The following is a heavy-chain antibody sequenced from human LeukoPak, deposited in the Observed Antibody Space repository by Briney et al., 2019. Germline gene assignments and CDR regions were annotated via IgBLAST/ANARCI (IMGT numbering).Heavy chain of an antibody. J-gene: IGHJ4*02. CDR1: GVSISAYY. CDR3: ARHGSLRFLEWPFDY. V-gene: IGHV4-4*07. Sequence: SETLSLTCSVSGVSISAYYWSWIRQPAGKGLEWIGRIYPGESIYASENTNYNPSLKSRVTISVDTSKNQFSLKLSSVTAADTAVYYCARHGSLRFLEWPFDYWGQGTLVTVSS. D-gene: IGHD3-3*01. CDR2: IYPGESIYASENT.